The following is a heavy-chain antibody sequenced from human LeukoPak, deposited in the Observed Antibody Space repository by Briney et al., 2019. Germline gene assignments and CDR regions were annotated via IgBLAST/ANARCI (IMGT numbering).Heavy chain of an antibody. D-gene: IGHD3-3*01. V-gene: IGHV4-61*01. CDR3: ARVSTPLRFSNWFDP. Sequence: KPSETLSLTCTVSGGSVTSGSYYWSWIRQPPGKGLEWIGYIYYSGSTKYNPSLKSRVTISVDTSKNQFSLKLSSVTAADTAVYYCARVSTPLRFSNWFDPWGQGTLATVSS. CDR1: GGSVTSGSYY. CDR2: IYYSGST. J-gene: IGHJ5*02.